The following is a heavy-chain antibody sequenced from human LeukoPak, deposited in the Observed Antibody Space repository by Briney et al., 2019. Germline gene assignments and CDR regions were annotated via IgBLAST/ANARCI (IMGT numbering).Heavy chain of an antibody. CDR2: ISGGGGST. CDR1: GFTFSSYG. J-gene: IGHJ4*02. Sequence: GGSLRLSCAASGFTFSSYGMSWVRQAPGKGLEWVSGISGGGGSTYYADSVKGRFTISRDNSKNTLYLQMNSLRAEDTAVYYCAKVYYYDSSGYLDYWGQGTLVTVSS. D-gene: IGHD3-22*01. V-gene: IGHV3-23*01. CDR3: AKVYYYDSSGYLDY.